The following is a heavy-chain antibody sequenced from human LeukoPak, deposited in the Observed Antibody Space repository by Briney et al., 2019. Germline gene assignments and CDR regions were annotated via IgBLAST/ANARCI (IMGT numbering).Heavy chain of an antibody. Sequence: GGSLRLSCAVSGFTFSSYWMCWVRQAPGKGLEWVSRINSDGSSTRSADSVKGRFTISRDNAKNTLYLQMNSLRAEDTAVYYCARPGGSGSNWHFDNWGQGTLVTVSS. V-gene: IGHV3-74*01. CDR1: GFTFSSYW. CDR2: INSDGSST. J-gene: IGHJ4*02. CDR3: ARPGGSGSNWHFDN. D-gene: IGHD1-26*01.